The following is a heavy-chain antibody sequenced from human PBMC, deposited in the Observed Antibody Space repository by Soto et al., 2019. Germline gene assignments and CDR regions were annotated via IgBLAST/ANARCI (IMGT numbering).Heavy chain of an antibody. CDR2: ISYDGYLK. CDR3: AKDFKVSGSHYGTLNYYYGMDV. J-gene: IGHJ6*02. V-gene: IGHV3-30*18. Sequence: GSLRPSCAAPGFTFSTYGMQWVRQAPGKGLEWVAVISYDGYLKYYVDAVKGRFTVARDNSKNTLFLEMNSLRVEDTAVYFCAKDFKVSGSHYGTLNYYYGMDVWGQGTTVTVSS. CDR1: GFTFSTYG. D-gene: IGHD3-10*01.